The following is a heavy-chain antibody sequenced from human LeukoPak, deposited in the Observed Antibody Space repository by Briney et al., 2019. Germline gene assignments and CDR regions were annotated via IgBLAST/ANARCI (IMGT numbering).Heavy chain of an antibody. D-gene: IGHD6-19*01. CDR2: ISGSGGST. J-gene: IGHJ4*02. CDR1: GFTFSSYA. CDR3: AKQEWLVRDYFDY. V-gene: IGHV3-23*01. Sequence: GRSLRLSCAASGFTFSSYAMSWVRQAPGKGLEWVSAISGSGGSTYYADSVKGRFTISRDNSKNTLYLQMNSLRAEDTAVYYCAKQEWLVRDYFDYWGQGTLVTVSS.